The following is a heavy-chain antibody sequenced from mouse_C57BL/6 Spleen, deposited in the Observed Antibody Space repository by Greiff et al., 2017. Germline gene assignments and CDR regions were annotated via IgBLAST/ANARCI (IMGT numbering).Heavy chain of an antibody. D-gene: IGHD2-4*01. CDR1: GFTFSSYG. CDR2: ISSGGSYT. J-gene: IGHJ3*01. CDR3: AKHENYDYWCAY. V-gene: IGHV5-6*01. Sequence: EVKVVESGGDLVKPGGSLKLSCAASGFTFSSYGMSWVRQTPDKRLEWVATISSGGSYTYYPDSVKGRFTVSRDNAKNTLYLQMSSLKSEDTARYYCAKHENYDYWCAYWGQGTLVTVSA.